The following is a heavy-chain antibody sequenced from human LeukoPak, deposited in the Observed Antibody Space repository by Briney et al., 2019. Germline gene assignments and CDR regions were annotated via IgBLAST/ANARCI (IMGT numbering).Heavy chain of an antibody. Sequence: SETLSLTCTVSGGSISIYYWSCIRQPPGKGLEWIGYIYYSGSTNYNPSLKSRVTISVDTSKNQFSLKLSSVTAADTAVYYCARISQSWEAVLYYFDYWGQGTLVTVSS. CDR1: GGSISIYY. V-gene: IGHV4-59*01. CDR3: ARISQSWEAVLYYFDY. CDR2: IYYSGST. D-gene: IGHD1-26*01. J-gene: IGHJ4*02.